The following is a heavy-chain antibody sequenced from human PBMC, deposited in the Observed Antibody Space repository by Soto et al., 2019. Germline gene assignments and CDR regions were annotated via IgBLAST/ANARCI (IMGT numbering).Heavy chain of an antibody. Sequence: GASVKVSCKASGYTFTSYAMHWVRQAPGQRLEWMGWINAGNGNTKYSQKFQGRVTITRDTSASTAYMELSSLRSEDTAVYYCARDLVYYYDSSGYYDGWCNAFDIWGQGTMVTVSS. J-gene: IGHJ3*02. CDR3: ARDLVYYYDSSGYYDGWCNAFDI. CDR2: INAGNGNT. V-gene: IGHV1-3*01. D-gene: IGHD3-22*01. CDR1: GYTFTSYA.